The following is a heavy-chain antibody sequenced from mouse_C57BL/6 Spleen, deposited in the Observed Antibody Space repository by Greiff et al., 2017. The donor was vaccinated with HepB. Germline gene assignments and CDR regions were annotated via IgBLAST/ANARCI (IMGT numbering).Heavy chain of an antibody. Sequence: QVQLQQSGAELMKPGASVKLSCKATGYTFTGYWIEWVKQRPGHGLEWIGEILPGSGSTNYNEKFKGKATFTADTSSNTAYMQLSSLTTEDSAIYYCARGGVITAVVATPFAYWDQGTLVTVSA. CDR3: ARGGVITAVVATPFAY. J-gene: IGHJ3*01. V-gene: IGHV1-9*01. CDR1: GYTFTGYW. CDR2: ILPGSGST. D-gene: IGHD1-1*01.